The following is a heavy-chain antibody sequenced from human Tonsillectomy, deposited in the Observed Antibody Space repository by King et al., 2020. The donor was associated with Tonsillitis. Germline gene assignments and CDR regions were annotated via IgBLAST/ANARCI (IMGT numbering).Heavy chain of an antibody. J-gene: IGHJ4*02. D-gene: IGHD3-3*01. CDR3: TSRQTTIFGVVIIDY. CDR1: GFTFSNAW. CDR2: IKTKTDGGTT. V-gene: IGHV3-15*01. Sequence: VQLVESGGGLVKPGGSLRLSCAASGFTFSNAWMSWVRQAPGKGLEWVGRIKTKTDGGTTDYAAPVKGRFTISRDDSESTLSLGMNSLKTEDTALYYCTSRQTTIFGVVIIDYWGQGTLVTVSS.